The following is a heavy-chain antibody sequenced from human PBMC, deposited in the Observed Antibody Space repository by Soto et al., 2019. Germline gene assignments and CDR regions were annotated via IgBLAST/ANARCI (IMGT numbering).Heavy chain of an antibody. D-gene: IGHD5-12*01. V-gene: IGHV3-30*18. CDR3: AKERGRDGYNRNDY. J-gene: IGHJ4*02. CDR1: GFTFSSYS. Sequence: QVQLVESGGGVVQPGRSLRLSCAASGFTFSSYSMHWVRQAPGKGLEWVAVISYDGSNKYYADSVKGRFTISRDNSKNTLYLQMSSLRAEDTAVYYCAKERGRDGYNRNDYWGQGTLVTVSS. CDR2: ISYDGSNK.